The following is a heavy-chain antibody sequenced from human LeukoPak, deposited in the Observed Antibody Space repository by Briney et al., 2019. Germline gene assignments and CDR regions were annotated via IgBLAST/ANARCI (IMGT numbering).Heavy chain of an antibody. CDR2: IYYSGST. CDR3: ASRHGGNSHFDY. Sequence: SETLSLTCTVSGGSISSSSYYWGWIRQPPGTGLEWIGSIYYSGSTYYNPSLKSRVTISVDTSKNQFSLKLSSVTAADTAVYYCASRHGGNSHFDYWGQGTLVTVSS. D-gene: IGHD4-23*01. V-gene: IGHV4-39*01. J-gene: IGHJ4*02. CDR1: GGSISSSSYY.